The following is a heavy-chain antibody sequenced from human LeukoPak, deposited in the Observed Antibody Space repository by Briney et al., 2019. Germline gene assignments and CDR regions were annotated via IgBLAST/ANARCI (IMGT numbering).Heavy chain of an antibody. CDR2: IYFSGST. Sequence: PSETLSLTCTVSGDSISTYYWSWIRQPPGKGLEWIGYIYFSGSTEYNPSLKSRVTISVDTSKNQFSLKLNSVTAADTAVYYCAKSGTSYYDFYRGQYPPTAWLDSWGRGTLVTVSS. D-gene: IGHD3/OR15-3a*01. CDR3: AKSGTSYYDFYRGQYPPTAWLDS. V-gene: IGHV4-59*01. J-gene: IGHJ5*01. CDR1: GDSISTYY.